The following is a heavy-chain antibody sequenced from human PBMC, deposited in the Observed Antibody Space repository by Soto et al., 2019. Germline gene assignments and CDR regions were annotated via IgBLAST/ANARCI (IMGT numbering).Heavy chain of an antibody. Sequence: SETLSLTCTVSGGSISSGTYYWSWIRQHPGKGLEWIGYIYHSGSTYYNPSLKSRVTMSVDTSKNQFSLKLSSVTAADTAVYYCARAGGAPFLEGWGVWGKGTTVTVSS. CDR2: IYHSGST. CDR1: GGSISSGTYY. D-gene: IGHD3-3*01. J-gene: IGHJ6*04. CDR3: ARAGGAPFLEGWGV. V-gene: IGHV4-31*03.